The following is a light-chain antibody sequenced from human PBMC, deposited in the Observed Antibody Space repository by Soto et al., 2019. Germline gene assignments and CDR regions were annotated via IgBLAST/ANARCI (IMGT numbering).Light chain of an antibody. CDR3: QQYDSSWT. CDR1: QSISGW. CDR2: DAS. Sequence: DIQMTQSPSTLSASVGDRVSITCRASQSISGWLAWYQQKPGKAPKLLIYDASSLEGGVPSRFSGSGSGTEFTLTISSLQPDDFATYYCQQYDSSWTFGQGTKVDIK. J-gene: IGKJ1*01. V-gene: IGKV1-5*01.